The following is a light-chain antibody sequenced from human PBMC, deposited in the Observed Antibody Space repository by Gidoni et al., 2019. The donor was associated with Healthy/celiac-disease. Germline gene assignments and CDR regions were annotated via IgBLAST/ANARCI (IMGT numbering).Light chain of an antibody. CDR3: QQSYSTHWT. J-gene: IGKJ1*01. Sequence: DIHMTQSPSSLSASVGDRVTITCRASQSISSYLNWYQQKPGKAHKLLIYAASSLQSGVPSRFSGSGSGTEFTLTISSLQPEDFATYYCQQSYSTHWTFGQGTKVEIK. CDR1: QSISSY. CDR2: AAS. V-gene: IGKV1-39*01.